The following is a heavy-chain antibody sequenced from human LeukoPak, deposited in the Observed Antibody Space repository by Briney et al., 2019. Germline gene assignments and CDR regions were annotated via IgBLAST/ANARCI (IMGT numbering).Heavy chain of an antibody. CDR3: ARDMVRGVIIWDY. CDR2: ISAYNGNT. J-gene: IGHJ4*02. CDR1: GYTFSSYG. D-gene: IGHD3-10*01. Sequence: ASVKVSCKASGYTFSSYGISWVGQAPGQGLEWMGWISAYNGNTNYAQKPQGRVTMTTDTSTSTAYMELRSLRSDDAAVYYCARDMVRGVIIWDYWGQGTLVTVSS. V-gene: IGHV1-18*01.